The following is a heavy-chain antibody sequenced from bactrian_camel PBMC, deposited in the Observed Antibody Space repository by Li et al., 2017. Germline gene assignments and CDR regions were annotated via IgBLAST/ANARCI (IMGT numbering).Heavy chain of an antibody. D-gene: IGHD1*01. J-gene: IGHJ6*01. CDR2: MYSGESRT. V-gene: IGHV3-3*01. CDR3: VRDAVSGDGSDDSGY. CDR1: GPPSSTYC. Sequence: HVQLVESGGDSVQAGGSLTLACTFSGPPSSTYCMGWFRQAPGKEREGVAQMYSGESRTYYADLVKGRFTISRDNAKNTVYAQMNSLKPEDTAVYYCVRDAVSGDGSDDSGYWGQGTQVTVSS.